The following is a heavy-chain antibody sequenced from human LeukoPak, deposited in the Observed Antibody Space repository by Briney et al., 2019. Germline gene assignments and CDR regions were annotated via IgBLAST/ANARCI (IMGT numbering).Heavy chain of an antibody. Sequence: ASVKVSCKASGYTFTSYYMHWVRQAPGQGLEWMGIINPSGGSTSYAQKFQGRVAMTRDTSTSTVYMELRSLRSEDTAIYYCAKLATSDTGETYWGQGTLVTVSS. CDR2: INPSGGST. D-gene: IGHD3-16*01. CDR1: GYTFTSYY. V-gene: IGHV1-46*01. CDR3: AKLATSDTGETY. J-gene: IGHJ4*02.